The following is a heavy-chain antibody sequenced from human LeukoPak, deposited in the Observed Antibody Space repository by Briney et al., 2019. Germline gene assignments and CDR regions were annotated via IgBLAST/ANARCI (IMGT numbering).Heavy chain of an antibody. CDR2: IYYSGST. J-gene: IGHJ4*02. CDR3: ARHDSYYFDY. D-gene: IGHD3-3*01. Sequence: PSETLSLTCTVSGGSISSYYWGWIRQPPGKGLEWIGSIYYSGSTYYNPSLKSRVTISVDTSKNQFSLKLSSVTAADTAVYYCARHDSYYFDYWGQGTLVTVSS. V-gene: IGHV4-39*01. CDR1: GGSISSYY.